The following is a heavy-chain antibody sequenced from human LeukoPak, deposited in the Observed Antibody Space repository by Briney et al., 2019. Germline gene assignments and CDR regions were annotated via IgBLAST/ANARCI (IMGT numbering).Heavy chain of an antibody. V-gene: IGHV3-21*01. J-gene: IGHJ4*02. CDR3: VRLRRNNDRSGYYYYYDY. Sequence: GGSLRLSCAAPGYTFSGFSVNWVRQAPGKGLEWVSSISVRSNYRYYADSVRGRFTISRDDARDSLFLQMNSLRAEDTAVYFCVRLRRNNDRSGYYYYYDYWGQGTLVTVSS. CDR1: GYTFSGFS. D-gene: IGHD3-22*01. CDR2: ISVRSNYR.